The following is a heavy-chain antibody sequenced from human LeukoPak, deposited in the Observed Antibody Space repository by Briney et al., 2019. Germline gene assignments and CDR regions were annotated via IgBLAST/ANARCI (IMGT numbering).Heavy chain of an antibody. CDR2: ISGSGDST. CDR3: AKYDSTGYYWYFDL. V-gene: IGHV3-23*01. D-gene: IGHD3-22*01. Sequence: GGTLRLSCAASGFPFTTYGMSWVRQAPEKGLEWVSGISGSGDSTYYADSVKGRFTISRDNSRNTLYLRMNSLRAEDTAVYFCAKYDSTGYYWYFDLWGRGTLVTVSS. J-gene: IGHJ2*01. CDR1: GFPFTTYG.